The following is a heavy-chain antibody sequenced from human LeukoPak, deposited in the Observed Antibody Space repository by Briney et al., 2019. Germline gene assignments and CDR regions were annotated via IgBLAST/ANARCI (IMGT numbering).Heavy chain of an antibody. V-gene: IGHV1-18*01. CDR3: ARDPYYYGSGSYRPFDY. CDR1: GYTFTSYG. J-gene: IGHJ4*03. D-gene: IGHD3-10*01. Sequence: ASVKVSCNASGYTFTSYGISWVRQAPGQGLEWMGWISAYNGNTNYAQKLQGRVTMTTDTSTSTAYMELRSLRSDDTAVYYCARDPYYYGSGSYRPFDYWGQGTMVTVSS. CDR2: ISAYNGNT.